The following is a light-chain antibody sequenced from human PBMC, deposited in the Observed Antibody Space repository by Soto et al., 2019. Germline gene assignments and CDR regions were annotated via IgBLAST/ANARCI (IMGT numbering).Light chain of an antibody. J-gene: IGKJ1*01. V-gene: IGKV1-39*01. Sequence: DIQMTQSPSSLSESVGNRVTISCRSSQTISTYLNWYQQKPGTAPRLLISRASSVQSGVPPRFSGSGSGRDFALTINSLRPEDIGTYFCQQSYSSPWTFGPGTRVEI. CDR2: RAS. CDR1: QTISTY. CDR3: QQSYSSPWT.